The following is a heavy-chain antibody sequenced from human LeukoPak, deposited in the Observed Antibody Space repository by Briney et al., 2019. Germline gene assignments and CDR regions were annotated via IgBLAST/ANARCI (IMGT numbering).Heavy chain of an antibody. Sequence: GGSLRLSCAASGFTFDDYAMHWVRQAPGKGLEWVSGISWNSGSIGYADSVKGRFTISRDNAKNSLYLQMNSLRAEDTAVYYCARDLEGITMITGAFDIWGQGTMVTVSS. J-gene: IGHJ3*02. CDR3: ARDLEGITMITGAFDI. V-gene: IGHV3-9*01. D-gene: IGHD3-22*01. CDR2: ISWNSGSI. CDR1: GFTFDDYA.